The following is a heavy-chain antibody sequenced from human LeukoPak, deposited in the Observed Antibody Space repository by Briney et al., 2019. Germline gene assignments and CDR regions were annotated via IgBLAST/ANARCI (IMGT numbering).Heavy chain of an antibody. Sequence: QPGGSLRLSCAASGFTFSSYAMHWVRQAPGKGLEWVAVISYDGSNKYYADSVRGRFTISRDNSKNTLYLQMNSLRAEDTAVYYCARNLSPMIVVGLGDYWGQGTLVTVSS. V-gene: IGHV3-30-3*01. CDR3: ARNLSPMIVVGLGDY. CDR1: GFTFSSYA. CDR2: ISYDGSNK. D-gene: IGHD3-22*01. J-gene: IGHJ4*02.